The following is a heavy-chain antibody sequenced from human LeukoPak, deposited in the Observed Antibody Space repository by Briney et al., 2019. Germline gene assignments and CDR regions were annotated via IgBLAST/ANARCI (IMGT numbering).Heavy chain of an antibody. CDR1: GFTLRNPA. Sequence: PGGSLRLSCAASGFTLRNPAIGGFRKPPGKGLEWVSTLSGSGITTYHADSVKGRFTISRDNSKNTLYLQMNTLRAEDSALYYCAKGIYSSGWSYFDYWGHGTLVTVSS. J-gene: IGHJ4*01. CDR3: AKGIYSSGWSYFDY. CDR2: LSGSGITT. D-gene: IGHD6-19*01. V-gene: IGHV3-23*01.